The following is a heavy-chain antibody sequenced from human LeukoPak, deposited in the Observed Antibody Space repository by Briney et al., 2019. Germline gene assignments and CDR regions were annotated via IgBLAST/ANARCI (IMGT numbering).Heavy chain of an antibody. CDR3: ASQPAGDDAFDI. D-gene: IGHD2-21*02. Sequence: GGSLRLSCAASGFTFSSYSMNWVRQAPGKGLEWVSSISSSSSYIYYADSVKGRFTISRDNAKNSLYLQMNSLRAEDTAVYYCASQPAGDDAFDIWGQGTMVTVSS. V-gene: IGHV3-21*01. J-gene: IGHJ3*02. CDR1: GFTFSSYS. CDR2: ISSSSSYI.